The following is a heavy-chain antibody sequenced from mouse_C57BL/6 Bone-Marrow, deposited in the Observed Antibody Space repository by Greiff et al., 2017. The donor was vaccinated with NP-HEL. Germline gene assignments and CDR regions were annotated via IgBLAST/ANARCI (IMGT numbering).Heavy chain of an antibody. CDR2: ISSGGSYT. CDR1: GFTFSSYG. CDR3: ARHYYSNYFDY. V-gene: IGHV5-6*01. Sequence: EVKLMESGGDLVKPGGSLKLSCAASGFTFSSYGMSWVRQTPDKRLEWVATISSGGSYTYYPDSVKGRFTISSDNAKNTLYLQMSSLKSEDTAMYYCARHYYSNYFDYWGQGTTLTGSS. D-gene: IGHD2-5*01. J-gene: IGHJ2*01.